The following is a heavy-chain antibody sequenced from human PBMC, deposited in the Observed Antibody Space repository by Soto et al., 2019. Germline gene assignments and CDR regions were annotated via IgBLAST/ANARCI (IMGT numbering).Heavy chain of an antibody. V-gene: IGHV3-48*02. D-gene: IGHD5-18*01. J-gene: IGHJ4*02. Sequence: PGESLRLSCAASGFIFGNYAMIWVRQAPGKGLEWLSYISGSGSTIYYADSVKGRFTISRDTAKSSLDLQMNSLRDEDTAVYYCARELAANYWGQGTLVTVSS. CDR3: ARELAANY. CDR1: GFIFGNYA. CDR2: ISGSGSTI.